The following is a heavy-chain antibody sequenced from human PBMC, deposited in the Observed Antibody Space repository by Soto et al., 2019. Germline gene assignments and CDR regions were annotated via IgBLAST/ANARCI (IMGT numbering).Heavy chain of an antibody. CDR1: GVSITSGAYY. CDR2: IYYNGNT. D-gene: IGHD4-17*01. Sequence: PSETLSLTCTLSGVSITSGAYYWTWVRQHPGKGLDWIGYIYYNGNTYFSPSLKSRRTISIDTSKNQFSLKLSSVTAADTAMYYCARARLRAVHAFDSWGQGTMVTVSS. CDR3: ARARLRAVHAFDS. J-gene: IGHJ3*01. V-gene: IGHV4-31*03.